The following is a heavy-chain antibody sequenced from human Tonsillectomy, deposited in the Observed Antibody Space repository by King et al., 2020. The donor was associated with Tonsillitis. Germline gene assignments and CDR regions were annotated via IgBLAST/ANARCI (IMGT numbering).Heavy chain of an antibody. D-gene: IGHD1-20*01. CDR3: ARGAYNWNDHRIFDY. J-gene: IGHJ4*02. CDR2: INPSGGST. Sequence: QLVQSGAEVKKPGASVKVSCKASGYTFTSYYMHWVRQAPGQGLEWMGIINPSGGSTSYAQKFQGRVTMARDTSTSTVYMELSSLRSEDTAVYYCARGAYNWNDHRIFDYWGQGTLVTVSS. V-gene: IGHV1-46*03. CDR1: GYTFTSYY.